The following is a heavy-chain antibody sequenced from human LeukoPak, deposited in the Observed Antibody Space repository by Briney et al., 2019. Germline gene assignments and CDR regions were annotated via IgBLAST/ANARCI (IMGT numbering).Heavy chain of an antibody. V-gene: IGHV1-69*13. D-gene: IGHD2-15*01. CDR2: IIPIFGTA. Sequence: ASVKVSCKASGGTFSSYAISWVRQAPGQGLEWMGGIIPIFGTANYAQKFQGRVTITADESTSTAYMELSSLRSEDTAVYYCAKVRCSGGSCGTYYFDYWGQGTLVTVSS. CDR1: GGTFSSYA. CDR3: AKVRCSGGSCGTYYFDY. J-gene: IGHJ4*02.